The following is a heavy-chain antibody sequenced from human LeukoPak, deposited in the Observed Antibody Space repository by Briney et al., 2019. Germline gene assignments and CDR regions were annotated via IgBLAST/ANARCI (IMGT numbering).Heavy chain of an antibody. Sequence: PGGSLRLSCAASGCTFSSYSMNWVRQAPGKGLEWVSSISSSSSYIYYADSVKGRFTISRDNAKNSLYLQMNSLRAEDTAVYYCAREDYWVRSGWYGLDAFGIWGQGTMVTVSS. CDR3: AREDYWVRSGWYGLDAFGI. D-gene: IGHD6-19*01. CDR2: ISSSSSYI. J-gene: IGHJ3*02. V-gene: IGHV3-21*01. CDR1: GCTFSSYS.